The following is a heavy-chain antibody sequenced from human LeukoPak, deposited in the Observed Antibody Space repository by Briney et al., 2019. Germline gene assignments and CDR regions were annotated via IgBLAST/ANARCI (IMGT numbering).Heavy chain of an antibody. J-gene: IGHJ5*02. Sequence: SETLSLTCTFSGFSLISAYSISSGYYWGWIRQPPGKGLEWIGSIYHSGSTYYNPSLKSRVTISVDTSKNQFSLKLSSVTAADTAVYYCASQKLWFGELSVFDPWGQGTLVTVSS. CDR1: GFSLISAYSISSGYY. CDR3: ASQKLWFGELSVFDP. D-gene: IGHD3-10*01. CDR2: IYHSGST. V-gene: IGHV4-38-2*02.